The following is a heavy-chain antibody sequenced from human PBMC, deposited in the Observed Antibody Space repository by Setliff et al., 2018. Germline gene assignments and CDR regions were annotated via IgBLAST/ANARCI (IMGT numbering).Heavy chain of an antibody. V-gene: IGHV4-38-2*02. CDR3: ARELRRDGADY. D-gene: IGHD3-16*01. J-gene: IGHJ4*02. Sequence: SETLSLTCAVSGYSITGGYYWGWIRQPPGKGLEWIGSISHSGSTFYNPSLKSRVTISVDTSKNQFSLKLSSVTAADTAVYYCARELRRDGADYWGQGTLVTVSS. CDR1: GYSITGGYY. CDR2: ISHSGST.